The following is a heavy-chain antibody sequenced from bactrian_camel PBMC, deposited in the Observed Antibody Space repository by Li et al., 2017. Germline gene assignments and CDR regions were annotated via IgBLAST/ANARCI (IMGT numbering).Heavy chain of an antibody. CDR2: ISGSGAII. CDR3: VTIEAWSFEY. V-gene: IGHV3S26*01. CDR1: GFTFESYW. J-gene: IGHJ4*01. Sequence: HVQLVESGGDLVQPGGSLKLSCAASGFTFESYWMGLVRQTSGKGVEWLSRISGSGAIINYGVAEKGRFTTSRDNDQNVLYLQMNTLKPEDTAMYFCVTIEAWSFEYWGQGTQVTVS. D-gene: IGHD1*01.